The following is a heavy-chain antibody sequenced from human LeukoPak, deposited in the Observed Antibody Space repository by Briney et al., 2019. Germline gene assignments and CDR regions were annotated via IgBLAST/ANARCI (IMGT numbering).Heavy chain of an antibody. CDR2: IYYSGST. CDR3: ATGPITVAGEDAFDI. CDR1: GGSISSGGYY. D-gene: IGHD6-19*01. J-gene: IGHJ3*02. Sequence: SQTLSLTCTVSGGSISSGGYYWSWIRQPPGKGLEWIGYIYYSGSTNYNPSLKSRVTISVDTSKNQFSLKLSSVTAADTAVYYCATGPITVAGEDAFDIWGQGTMVTVSS. V-gene: IGHV4-61*08.